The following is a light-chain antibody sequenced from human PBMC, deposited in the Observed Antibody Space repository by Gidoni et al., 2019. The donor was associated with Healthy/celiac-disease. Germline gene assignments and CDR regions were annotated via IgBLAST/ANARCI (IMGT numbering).Light chain of an antibody. V-gene: IGKV3-20*01. J-gene: IGKJ1*01. CDR3: QQYGSSSWT. CDR1: QSVSSSY. CDR2: GAS. Sequence: EIVLTQSPGTLSLSPGERATLSCRASQSVSSSYLAWYQQKPGQAPRLLIYGASSRVTGIPDRFSGSGSGTDFTLTISRLEPEDFAVYYCQQYGSSSWTFDQXTKVEIK.